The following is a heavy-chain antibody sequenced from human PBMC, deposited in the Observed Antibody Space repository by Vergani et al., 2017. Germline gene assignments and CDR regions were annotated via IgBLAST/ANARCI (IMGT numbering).Heavy chain of an antibody. CDR2: INSDGSST. J-gene: IGHJ6*02. D-gene: IGHD3-22*01. V-gene: IGHV3-74*01. Sequence: EVQLVESGGGLVQPGGSLRLSCAASGFTFSSYWMHWVRKAPGKGLVWVSRINSDGSSTNYADSVKGRFTISRDNAKNTLYLQMNSLRAEDTAVYYCAKEWGSGYYYHYYGMDVWGQGTTVTVSS. CDR1: GFTFSSYW. CDR3: AKEWGSGYYYHYYGMDV.